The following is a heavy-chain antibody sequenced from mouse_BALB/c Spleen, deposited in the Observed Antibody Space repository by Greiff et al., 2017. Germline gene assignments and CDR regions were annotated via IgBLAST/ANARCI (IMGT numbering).Heavy chain of an antibody. D-gene: IGHD2-1*01. V-gene: IGHV14-1*02. CDR2: IDPENGNT. Sequence: EVKLMESGAELVRPGALVKLSCKASGFNIKDYYMHWVKQRPEQGLEWIGWIDPENGNTIYDPKFQGKASITADTSSNTAYLQLSSLTSEDTAVYYCARSYYGNYDAMDYWGQGTSVTVSS. CDR3: ARSYYGNYDAMDY. J-gene: IGHJ4*01. CDR1: GFNIKDYY.